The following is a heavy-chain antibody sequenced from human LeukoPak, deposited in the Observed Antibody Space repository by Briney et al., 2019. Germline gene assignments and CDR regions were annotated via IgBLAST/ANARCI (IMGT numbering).Heavy chain of an antibody. J-gene: IGHJ4*02. Sequence: SETLSLTCTVSGGSISSYYWSWIRQPPGKGLEWIGYIYYSGSTNYNPSLKSRVTISVDTSKNQFSLKLSSVTAADTAVYYCASGSWAAGANYFDYWGQGTLVTVSS. CDR3: ASGSWAAGANYFDY. CDR2: IYYSGST. CDR1: GGSISSYY. V-gene: IGHV4-59*01. D-gene: IGHD3-10*01.